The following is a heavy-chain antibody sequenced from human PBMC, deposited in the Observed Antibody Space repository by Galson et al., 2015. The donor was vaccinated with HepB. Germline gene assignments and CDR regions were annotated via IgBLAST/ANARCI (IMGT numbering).Heavy chain of an antibody. CDR1: GGSISSYY. D-gene: IGHD3-22*01. CDR2: IYTSGST. J-gene: IGHJ2*01. CDR3: ARDPEYYYDSSGYWYFDL. V-gene: IGHV4-4*07. Sequence: SETLSLTCTVSGGSISSYYWGWIRQPAGKGLEWIGRIYTSGSTSYNPSLKSRVTMSVDTSKNQFSLKLSSVTAADTAVYYCARDPEYYYDSSGYWYFDLWGRGTLVTVSS.